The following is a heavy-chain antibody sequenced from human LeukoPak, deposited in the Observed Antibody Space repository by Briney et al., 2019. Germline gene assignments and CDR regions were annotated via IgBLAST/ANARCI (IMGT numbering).Heavy chain of an antibody. J-gene: IGHJ4*02. CDR2: IKPDGSDK. CDR3: ATHAAVAGMYHFDS. CDR1: GFTFSTYW. Sequence: GGSLRLSCATSGFTFSTYWVTWVRQAPGKGLEWVANIKPDGSDKYYVGSVKGRFVISRDNAKNSLYLQMNSLRADDTAVYYCATHAAVAGMYHFDSWGQGTLVTVSS. V-gene: IGHV3-7*01. D-gene: IGHD6-13*01.